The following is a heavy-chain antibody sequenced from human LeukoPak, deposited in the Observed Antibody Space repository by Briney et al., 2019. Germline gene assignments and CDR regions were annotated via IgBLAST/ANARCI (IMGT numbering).Heavy chain of an antibody. CDR1: GFIVSNNF. V-gene: IGHV3-11*01. Sequence: GGSLRLSCAASGFIVSNNFMTWVRQAPGKGLEWVSYISSSGSTIYYADSVKGRFTISRDNAKNSLYLQMNSLRAEDTAVYYCARGGWELDFDYWGQGTLVTVSS. CDR3: ARGGWELDFDY. CDR2: ISSSGSTI. D-gene: IGHD1-26*01. J-gene: IGHJ4*02.